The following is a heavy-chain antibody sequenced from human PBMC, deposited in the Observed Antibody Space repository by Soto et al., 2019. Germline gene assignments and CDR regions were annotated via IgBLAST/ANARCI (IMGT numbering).Heavy chain of an antibody. CDR3: ARGTAMVTRYFDY. J-gene: IGHJ4*02. D-gene: IGHD5-18*01. CDR2: ISYDGSNK. CDR1: GFTFSSYA. Sequence: GGSLRLSCAASGFTFSSYAMHWVRQAPGKGLEWVAVISYDGSNKYYADSVKGRFTISRDNSKNTLYLQMNSLRAEDTAVYYCARGTAMVTRYFDYWGQGTLVTVSS. V-gene: IGHV3-30-3*01.